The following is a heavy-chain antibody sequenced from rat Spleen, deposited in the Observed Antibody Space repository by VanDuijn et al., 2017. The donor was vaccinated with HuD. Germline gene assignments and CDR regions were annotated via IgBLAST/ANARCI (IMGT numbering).Heavy chain of an antibody. CDR3: ARHGGLRNWFAY. CDR2: ITNGGGST. V-gene: IGHV5-31*01. Sequence: EVQLVESGGGLVQPGRSLKLSCVASGFTFSDYWMTWIRQAPGKGLECIASITNGGGSTYYLDSVRGRFTISRDNAKSTQCLQMDSLRSEDTATYYCARHGGLRNWFAYWGQGTLVTVSS. CDR1: GFTFSDYW. D-gene: IGHD1-11*01. J-gene: IGHJ3*01.